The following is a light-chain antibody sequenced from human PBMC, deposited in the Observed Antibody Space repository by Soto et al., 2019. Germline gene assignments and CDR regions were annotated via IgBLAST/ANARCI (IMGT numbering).Light chain of an antibody. V-gene: IGLV9-49*01. CDR2: VGTGGIVG. CDR3: GADHGSGSNCFWV. CDR1: SGYSNYK. Sequence: QAVVTQPPSASASLGASVTLTCTLSSGYSNYKVDWYQQRPGKGPRFVMRVGTGGIVGSKGDGIPDRFSVLGSGLNRYLTIKNIQEEDESDYHCGADHGSGSNCFWVFGGGTKLTVL. J-gene: IGLJ3*02.